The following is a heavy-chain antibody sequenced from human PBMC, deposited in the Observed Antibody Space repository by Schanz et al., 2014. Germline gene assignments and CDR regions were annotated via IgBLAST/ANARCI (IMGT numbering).Heavy chain of an antibody. V-gene: IGHV3-23*01. D-gene: IGHD3-10*01. CDR3: AKDQGSYGSGSYSYFDY. CDR2: ISGSGGST. J-gene: IGHJ4*02. CDR1: GFTFSNHA. Sequence: EVQLLESGGGLVQPGGSLRLSCAASGFTFSNHALSWVRQAPGKGLEWVSAISGSGGSTYYADSVKGRFTISRDNSKNTLYLQMNSLRAEDTAVYYCAKDQGSYGSGSYSYFDYWGQGTLATVSS.